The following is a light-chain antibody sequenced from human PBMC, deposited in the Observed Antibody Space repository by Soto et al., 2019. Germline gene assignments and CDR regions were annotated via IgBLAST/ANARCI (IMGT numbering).Light chain of an antibody. V-gene: IGKV3-20*01. J-gene: IGKJ1*01. CDR2: GAS. CDR1: QSVSNNY. CDR3: QQYGASRT. Sequence: EIVLTQSPGTLSLSPGERATLSCRASQSVSNNYLAWYQQKPGQAPRLLVYGASSRAPGIPDRFSGSGSGTDFTLTISRLEPVDFAVYYCQQYGASRTFGRGTKVEIK.